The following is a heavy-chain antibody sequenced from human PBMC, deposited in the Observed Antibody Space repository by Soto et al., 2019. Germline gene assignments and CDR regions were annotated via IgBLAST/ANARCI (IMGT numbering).Heavy chain of an antibody. CDR2: ISGSGGST. J-gene: IGHJ4*02. Sequence: SGGSLRLSCAASGFTFSSYAMSWVRQAPGKGLEWVSAISGSGGSTYYADSVKGRFTISRDNSKNTLYLQMNSLRAEDTAVYYCAPIGCSSTSCYDYWGQGTLVTVSS. V-gene: IGHV3-23*01. D-gene: IGHD2-2*01. CDR3: APIGCSSTSCYDY. CDR1: GFTFSSYA.